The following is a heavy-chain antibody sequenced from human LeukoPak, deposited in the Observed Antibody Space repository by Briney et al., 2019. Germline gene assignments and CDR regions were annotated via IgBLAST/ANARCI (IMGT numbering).Heavy chain of an antibody. CDR3: AKYPRANYDSSGYYFVY. J-gene: IGHJ4*02. V-gene: IGHV3-23*01. CDR2: ISGSGGST. D-gene: IGHD3-22*01. Sequence: GGSLRLSCAASGFTFSSYAMNWVRQAPGKGLEWVSAISGSGGSTYYADSVKGRFTISRDNSKNTLYLQMNSLRAEDTAVYYCAKYPRANYDSSGYYFVYWGQGTLVTVSS. CDR1: GFTFSSYA.